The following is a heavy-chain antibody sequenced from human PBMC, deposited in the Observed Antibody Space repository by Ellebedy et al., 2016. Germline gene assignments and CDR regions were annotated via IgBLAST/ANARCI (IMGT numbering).Heavy chain of an antibody. Sequence: ASVKVSCKASGGTFSSYAISWVRQAPGQGLEWMGGIIPIFGTANYAQKFQGRVTITADKSTSTAYMELSSLRSEDTAVYYCARDACSGGSCYLGWFDPWGQGTLVTVSS. V-gene: IGHV1-69*06. D-gene: IGHD2-15*01. J-gene: IGHJ5*02. CDR2: IIPIFGTA. CDR1: GGTFSSYA. CDR3: ARDACSGGSCYLGWFDP.